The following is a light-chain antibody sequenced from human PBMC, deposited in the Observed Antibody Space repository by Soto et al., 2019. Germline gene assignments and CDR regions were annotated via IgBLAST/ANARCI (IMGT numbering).Light chain of an antibody. J-gene: IGLJ1*01. CDR2: ANN. V-gene: IGLV1-40*01. Sequence: QSVLTQPPSVSGAPGQRVTISCTGRSSNIGAGYDVHWYQQFPGTAPKLLIYANNNRPSGVPDRFSASKSGTSASLAITGLQAAYEADYYCQSYDTNRRGVFGTATKVTVL. CDR1: SSNIGAGYD. CDR3: QSYDTNRRGV.